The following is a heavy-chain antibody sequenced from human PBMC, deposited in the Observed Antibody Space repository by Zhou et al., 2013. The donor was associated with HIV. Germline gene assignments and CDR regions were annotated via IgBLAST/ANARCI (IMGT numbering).Heavy chain of an antibody. J-gene: IGHJ6*03. Sequence: QVQLKESGPGLVKPSETLSLTCTVSGGSISSRSYYWGWVRQPPGKGLEWIGSIYYSGNTYYDPSLKSRVTISVDTSKNQFSLKLSSLTAADTAVYYCASPEGGYIYGPSTNYYYTGRRGDKGSTVTVSS. CDR1: GGSISSRSYY. CDR3: ASPEGGYIYGPSTNYYYTGRR. D-gene: IGHD5-18*01. V-gene: IGHV4-39*01. CDR2: IYYSGNT.